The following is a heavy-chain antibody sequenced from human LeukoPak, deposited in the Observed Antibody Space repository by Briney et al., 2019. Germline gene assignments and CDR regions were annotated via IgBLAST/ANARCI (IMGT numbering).Heavy chain of an antibody. CDR2: ISYDGSNK. J-gene: IGHJ4*02. CDR3: ARDLAGYNSFDY. V-gene: IGHV3-30*14. CDR1: GFTFSSYA. Sequence: GGSLRLSCAASGFTFSSYAMHWVRQAPGKGLEWVALISYDGSNKYYADSVRGRFTISRDNSKNTLYLQMNSLRAEDTAVYYCARDLAGYNSFDYWGQGTLVTVSS. D-gene: IGHD5-24*01.